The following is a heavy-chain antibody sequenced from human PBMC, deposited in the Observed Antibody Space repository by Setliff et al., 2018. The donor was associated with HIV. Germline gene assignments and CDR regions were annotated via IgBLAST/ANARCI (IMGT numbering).Heavy chain of an antibody. J-gene: IGHJ4*02. D-gene: IGHD3-3*01. V-gene: IGHV4-39*01. CDR1: NRSISSSSYY. Sequence: SETLSLTCTVSNRSISSSSYYSGWIRQPPGKGLEWMVSVYYSGSTYYNPSLKSRVTISVDTSKNQFSLKFSSVTAAGTAVYYCARATITIFGVLIMPGSYDYWGQGTLVTVSS. CDR2: VYYSGST. CDR3: ARATITIFGVLIMPGSYDY.